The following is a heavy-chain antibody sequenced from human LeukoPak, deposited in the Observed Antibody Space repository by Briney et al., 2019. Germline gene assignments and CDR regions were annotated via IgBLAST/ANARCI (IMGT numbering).Heavy chain of an antibody. Sequence: GGSLKLSCAASGFTVSNNYMSWVRQTPGKGLEWVSLIYSGGSTYYADSVKGRFTISRDNSKNTLYLQMNSLRVEDTAVYYCARADSSWANDYWGQGTLVTVSS. CDR3: ARADSSWANDY. CDR1: GFTVSNNY. V-gene: IGHV3-66*01. CDR2: IYSGGST. J-gene: IGHJ4*02. D-gene: IGHD6-13*01.